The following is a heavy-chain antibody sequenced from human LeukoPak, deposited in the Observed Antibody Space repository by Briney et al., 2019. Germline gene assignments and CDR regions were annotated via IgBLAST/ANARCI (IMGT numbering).Heavy chain of an antibody. CDR2: IYHSGNT. J-gene: IGHJ4*02. Sequence: PSETLSLTCTVSGDPITSDHYWTWIRQPPGKGLEWIAYIYHSGNTYYNPSLRSRVTMSVATSKNQFSLKLSSVTAADTAVYYCARKGAEVDTAMAGFDYWGQGTLVTVSS. V-gene: IGHV4-38-2*02. CDR1: GDPITSDHY. CDR3: ARKGAEVDTAMAGFDY. D-gene: IGHD5-18*01.